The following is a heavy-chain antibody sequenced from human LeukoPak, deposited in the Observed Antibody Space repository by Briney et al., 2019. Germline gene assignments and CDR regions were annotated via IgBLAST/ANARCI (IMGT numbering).Heavy chain of an antibody. D-gene: IGHD2-21*02. CDR3: ATGDCGGDCYPSYFDY. J-gene: IGHJ4*02. Sequence: GGSLRLSCAASTFTFSSYTMHWVRQAPGKGLAWVAVISYDGRNKYYADSVKGRFTISRDNSNSMLYLHMNSLRDEDTAVYYCATGDCGGDCYPSYFDYWGQGTLVTVSS. CDR1: TFTFSSYT. CDR2: ISYDGRNK. V-gene: IGHV3-30*04.